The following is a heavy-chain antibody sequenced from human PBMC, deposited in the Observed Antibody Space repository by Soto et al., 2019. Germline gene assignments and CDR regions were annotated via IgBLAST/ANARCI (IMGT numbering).Heavy chain of an antibody. CDR3: VRESRTDEDGYDARGYYFDY. J-gene: IGHJ4*02. V-gene: IGHV3-11*06. CDR1: GFTFSDYY. D-gene: IGHD5-12*01. Sequence: QVQLVESGGGLVKPGGSLRLACAASGFTFSDYYMSWVRQAPGTGLEWVSLISLGDSYKKTADSVKGRFTISRDNAQNALDLQMNSLRAEDTSLYYCVRESRTDEDGYDARGYYFDYWGQGTLVTVSS. CDR2: ISLGDSYK.